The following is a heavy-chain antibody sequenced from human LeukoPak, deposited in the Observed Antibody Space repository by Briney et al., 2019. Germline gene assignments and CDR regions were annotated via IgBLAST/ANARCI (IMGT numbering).Heavy chain of an antibody. Sequence: SETLSLTCTVSGVSISSYYWSWIRQPPGKGLEWIGYIYYSGSTNYNPSLKSRVTISVDTSKNQFSLKLSSVAAADTAVYYCARLGNYDILTGLTGKYNWFDPWGQGTLVTVSS. V-gene: IGHV4-59*08. D-gene: IGHD3-9*01. CDR1: GVSISSYY. CDR2: IYYSGST. J-gene: IGHJ5*02. CDR3: ARLGNYDILTGLTGKYNWFDP.